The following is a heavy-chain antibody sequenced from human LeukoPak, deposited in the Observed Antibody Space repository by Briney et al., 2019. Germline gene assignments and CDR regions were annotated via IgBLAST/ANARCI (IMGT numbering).Heavy chain of an antibody. Sequence: PGGSLRLSCAASGFTFSSYAMSWVRQAPGKGLEWVSYINHNGETIYYPDFVKGRFTISRDNAKNSLYLQMNSLRDEDTAVYYCASDNDCAFDYWGQGTLVTVSS. CDR1: GFTFSSYA. D-gene: IGHD2-21*02. J-gene: IGHJ4*02. CDR2: INHNGETI. V-gene: IGHV3-48*02. CDR3: ASDNDCAFDY.